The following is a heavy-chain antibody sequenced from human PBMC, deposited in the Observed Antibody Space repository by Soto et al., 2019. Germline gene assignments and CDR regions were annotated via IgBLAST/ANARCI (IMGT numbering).Heavy chain of an antibody. CDR1: GGSISSGDYY. J-gene: IGHJ4*02. D-gene: IGHD3-10*01. CDR3: AREMGYGSGRFDY. Sequence: PSETLSLTCTVSGGSISSGDYYWSWIRQPPGKGLEWIGYIYYSGNTYYNPSLKSRVTISVDTSKNQFSLKPTSVTAADTAVYYCAREMGYGSGRFDYWGQGTLVTVSS. CDR2: IYYSGNT. V-gene: IGHV4-30-4*01.